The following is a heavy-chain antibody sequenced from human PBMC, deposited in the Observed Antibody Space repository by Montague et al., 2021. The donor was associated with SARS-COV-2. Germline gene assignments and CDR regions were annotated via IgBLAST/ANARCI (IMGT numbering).Heavy chain of an antibody. D-gene: IGHD1-26*01. J-gene: IGHJ4*02. V-gene: IGHV2-70*11. CDR1: GFSLSTSGMC. Sequence: LVKPPPPFPLPCPFSGFSLSTSGMCVSWIRQPPGKALEWLARIDWDDDKYYSTSLKTRLTISKDTSKNQVVLTMTNMDPVDTATYYCARMSAGATIAFDYWGQGTLVTVSS. CDR2: IDWDDDK. CDR3: ARMSAGATIAFDY.